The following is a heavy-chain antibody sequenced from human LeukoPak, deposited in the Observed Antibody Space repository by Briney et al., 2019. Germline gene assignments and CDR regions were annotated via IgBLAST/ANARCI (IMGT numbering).Heavy chain of an antibody. J-gene: IGHJ3*02. CDR3: ARYGGYYDSSGYYVGAFDI. CDR1: GYTFTSYY. D-gene: IGHD3-22*01. CDR2: INPSGGST. V-gene: IGHV1-46*01. Sequence: ASVKVSCKASGYTFTSYYMHWVRQAPGQGLEWMGIINPSGGSTSYAQKFQGRVTMTRDMSTSTVYMELSSLRSEDTAVYYCARYGGYYDSSGYYVGAFDIWGQGTMVTVSS.